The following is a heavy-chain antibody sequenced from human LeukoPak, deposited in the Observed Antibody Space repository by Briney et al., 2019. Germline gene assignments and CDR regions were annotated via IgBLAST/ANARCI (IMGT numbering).Heavy chain of an antibody. CDR2: ISGSSSYT. D-gene: IGHD3-10*01. Sequence: GGSLRLSCAVSGFTFSVYHMSWIRQAPGKGLEWVSYISGSSSYTNYADSVTGRFTISRDNAKNSLYLQMNSLRAEDTAVYYCATWGSPGGGVIIPFDYWGQGTLVTVSS. J-gene: IGHJ4*02. V-gene: IGHV3-11*03. CDR1: GFTFSVYH. CDR3: ATWGSPGGGVIIPFDY.